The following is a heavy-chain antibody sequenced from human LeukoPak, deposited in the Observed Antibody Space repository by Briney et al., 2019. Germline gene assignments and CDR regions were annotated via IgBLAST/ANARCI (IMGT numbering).Heavy chain of an antibody. V-gene: IGHV3-30*04. J-gene: IGHJ6*04. D-gene: IGHD3-10*02. CDR3: AELGITMIGGV. CDR1: GFTFSSYA. Sequence: HSGGSLRLSCAAPGFTFSSYAMHWVRQAPGKGLEWVAVISYDGSNKYYADSVKGRFTISRDNAKKSLYLQMNSLRAEDTAVYYCAELGITMIGGVWGKGTTVTISS. CDR2: ISYDGSNK.